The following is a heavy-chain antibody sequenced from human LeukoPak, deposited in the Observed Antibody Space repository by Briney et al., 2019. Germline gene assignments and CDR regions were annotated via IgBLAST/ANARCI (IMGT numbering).Heavy chain of an antibody. Sequence: SETLSLTCTVSGGSISSGGYYWSWIRQPPGKGLEWIGYIYHSGSTYYNPSLKSRVTISVDTSKNQFSLKLSSVTAADTAVYYCARPAYPGIAARRRAFDIWGQGTMVTVSS. J-gene: IGHJ3*02. D-gene: IGHD6-6*01. CDR3: ARPAYPGIAARRRAFDI. CDR2: IYHSGST. V-gene: IGHV4-30-2*01. CDR1: GGSISSGGYY.